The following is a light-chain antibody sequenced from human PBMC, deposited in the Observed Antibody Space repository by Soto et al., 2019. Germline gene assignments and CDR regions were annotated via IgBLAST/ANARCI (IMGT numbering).Light chain of an antibody. CDR3: CSYTSSITYV. V-gene: IGLV2-11*01. CDR2: EVS. Sequence: QSALTQPRSVTGSPGQSVTISCTGTSTDIGGYNYVSWYQQHPGKAPKLMIYEVSYRPSGVSDRFSGSKSGNTASLTISGLQAEDEADYYCCSYTSSITYVFGTGTKLTVL. CDR1: STDIGGYNY. J-gene: IGLJ1*01.